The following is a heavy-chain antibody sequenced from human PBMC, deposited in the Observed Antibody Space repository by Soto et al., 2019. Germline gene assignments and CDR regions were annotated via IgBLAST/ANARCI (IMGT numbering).Heavy chain of an antibody. CDR3: ARGDWFDP. V-gene: IGHV3-21*01. Sequence: VQLVESGGGLVKPGGSLRLSCAASGFTFSSYSMNWVRQAPGKGLEWVSSITSGNYIYYADSVKGRFTISRDNAKNSLYLQMNSLRAEDTAVYYCARGDWFDPWGQGTLVTVSS. CDR1: GFTFSSYS. CDR2: ITSGNYI. J-gene: IGHJ5*02.